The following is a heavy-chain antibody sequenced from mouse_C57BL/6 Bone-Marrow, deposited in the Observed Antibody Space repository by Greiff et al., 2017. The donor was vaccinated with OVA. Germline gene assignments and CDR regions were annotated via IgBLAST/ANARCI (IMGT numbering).Heavy chain of an antibody. V-gene: IGHV1-52*01. D-gene: IGHD3-2*02. CDR2: IDPSDSET. J-gene: IGHJ4*01. CDR3: ARRKDSSGPYAMDY. CDR1: GYTFTSYW. Sequence: QVQLKQPGAELVRPGSSVKLSCKASGYTFTSYWMHWVKQRPIQGLEWIGNIDPSDSETHYNQKFKDKATLTVDKSSSTAYMQLSSLTSEDSAVYYCARRKDSSGPYAMDYWGQGTSVTVSS.